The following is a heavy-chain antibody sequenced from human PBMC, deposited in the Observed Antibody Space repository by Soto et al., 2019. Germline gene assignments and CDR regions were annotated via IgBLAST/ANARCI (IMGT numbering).Heavy chain of an antibody. Sequence: QVQLQQWGAGLLKPSETLSLTCAVYGGSFIGYYWSWIRQPPGKGLEWIGEINHSGSTNYNPSLKSRVTISVDTSKNQFSLKLSSVTAADTAVYYCARGRAGAAADDYWGQGTLVTVSS. V-gene: IGHV4-34*01. CDR2: INHSGST. J-gene: IGHJ4*02. D-gene: IGHD6-13*01. CDR3: ARGRAGAAADDY. CDR1: GGSFIGYY.